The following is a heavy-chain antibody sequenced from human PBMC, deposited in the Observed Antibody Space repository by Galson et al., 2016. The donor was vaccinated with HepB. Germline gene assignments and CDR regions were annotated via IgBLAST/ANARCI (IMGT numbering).Heavy chain of an antibody. CDR3: ARGANYFGP. CDR1: GFTFTSYD. V-gene: IGHV1-18*01. CDR2: ISAYNGNT. Sequence: SVKVSCKASGFTFTSYDISWVRQTPGEGLEWPGRISAYNGNTNYAQNLQGRVTMTTDTSTSTAYMELRSLRSDDTAVYYCARGANYFGPWGQGTLVTVSS. J-gene: IGHJ5*02. D-gene: IGHD3-10*01.